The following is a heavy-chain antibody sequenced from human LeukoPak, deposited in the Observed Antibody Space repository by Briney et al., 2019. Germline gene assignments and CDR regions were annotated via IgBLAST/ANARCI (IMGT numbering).Heavy chain of an antibody. J-gene: IGHJ5*02. CDR3: ARGDRGTAAGNNWFNP. CDR2: IYHSGRT. D-gene: IGHD6-13*01. Sequence: SETLSLTCTVSGYSISSGYYWGWIRQPPGKGLEWIGSIYHSGRTYYNPSLKSRVTISVDTSKNQFSLKLNSVTAADTAVYYCARGDRGTAAGNNWFNPWGQGTLVTVSS. CDR1: GYSISSGYY. V-gene: IGHV4-38-2*02.